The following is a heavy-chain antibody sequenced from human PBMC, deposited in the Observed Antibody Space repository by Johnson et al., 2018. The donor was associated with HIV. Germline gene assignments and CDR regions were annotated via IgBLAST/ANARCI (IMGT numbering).Heavy chain of an antibody. J-gene: IGHJ3*02. Sequence: VQLVESGGGWVKPGGSLRLSCAASGFIFSDSYMSWIRQAPGKGLEWLSYISTSGTTIYYADSVKGRFSISRDNTKNSLYLQINSLRVEDTAVYYCARDGLHQLIDYGDYADRVWAVGATTAFDIWGQGTLVTVSS. CDR1: GFIFSDSY. CDR2: ISTSGTTI. CDR3: ARDGLHQLIDYGDYADRVWAVGATTAFDI. V-gene: IGHV3-11*04. D-gene: IGHD4-17*01.